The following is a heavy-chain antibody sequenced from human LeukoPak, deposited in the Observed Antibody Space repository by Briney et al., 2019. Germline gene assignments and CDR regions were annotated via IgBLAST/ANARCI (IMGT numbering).Heavy chain of an antibody. Sequence: SETLSLTCTVSGGSISSYYWSWIRQPPGKGLEWIGYIYYSGSTNYNPSLKSRVTISVDTSKNQFSLKLSSVTAADTAVYYCARSHLTAAGSSWFDPWGQGTLVTVSS. J-gene: IGHJ5*02. CDR2: IYYSGST. CDR1: GGSISSYY. D-gene: IGHD6-13*01. V-gene: IGHV4-59*01. CDR3: ARSHLTAAGSSWFDP.